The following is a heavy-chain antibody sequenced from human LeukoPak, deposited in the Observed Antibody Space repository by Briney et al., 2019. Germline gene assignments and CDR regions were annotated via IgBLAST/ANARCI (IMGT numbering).Heavy chain of an antibody. CDR2: INPNSGNT. J-gene: IGHJ4*02. CDR1: GYTFTSYD. Sequence: ASVKVSCKASGYTFTSYDINWVRQATGQGLEWMGWINPNSGNTGYAQKFQGRVTMTRNTSISTAYMELSSLRSEDTAVYYCARVRSIGRGRTTTGADCWGQGTLVTVSS. D-gene: IGHD1-1*01. CDR3: ARVRSIGRGRTTTGADC. V-gene: IGHV1-8*01.